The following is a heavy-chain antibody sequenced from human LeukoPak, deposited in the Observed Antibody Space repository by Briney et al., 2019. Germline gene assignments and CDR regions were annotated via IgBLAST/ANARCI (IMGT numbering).Heavy chain of an antibody. Sequence: GGSLRLSCEASGFTFRSYSMNWVRQAPGKGLEWVSYISSSSRIIHYADSVKGRFTISRDNAKNSVYVQMNSLRAEDTAVYYCARDPSPYYDSSGYDPLPDYWGQGTLVTVSS. CDR3: ARDPSPYYDSSGYDPLPDY. V-gene: IGHV3-48*04. D-gene: IGHD3-22*01. CDR2: ISSSSRII. J-gene: IGHJ4*02. CDR1: GFTFRSYS.